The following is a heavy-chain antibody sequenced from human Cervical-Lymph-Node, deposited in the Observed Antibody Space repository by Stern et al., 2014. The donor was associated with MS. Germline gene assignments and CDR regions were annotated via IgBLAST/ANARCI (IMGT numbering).Heavy chain of an antibody. Sequence: QVQLVESGAEVQKPGSSVKVSCKASGDTSNTDAIHWVRQAPGQGLEWMGGIIPVFGTTVYAQRFKGRVSIAADESTATDYMELSSLRSDDTAVYYCARGASSAAWYKHAVDVWGQGTTVTVSS. J-gene: IGHJ6*02. CDR2: IIPVFGTT. V-gene: IGHV1-69*01. D-gene: IGHD1-14*01. CDR3: ARGASSAAWYKHAVDV. CDR1: GDTSNTDA.